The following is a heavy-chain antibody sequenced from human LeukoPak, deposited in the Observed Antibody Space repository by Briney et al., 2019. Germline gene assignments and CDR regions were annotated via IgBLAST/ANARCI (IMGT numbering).Heavy chain of an antibody. CDR2: IYTSGST. V-gene: IGHV4-4*07. CDR1: GGSISSYY. D-gene: IGHD3-3*01. J-gene: IGHJ6*03. Sequence: PSETLSLTCTVSGGSISSYYWSWIRQPAGKGLEWIGRIYTSGSTNYNPSLKSRVTMSVDTSKNQFSLKLSSVTAADTAVYYCARDSPTIFGVVTTDLYYYYYMDVWGKGTTVTVSS. CDR3: ARDSPTIFGVVTTDLYYYYYMDV.